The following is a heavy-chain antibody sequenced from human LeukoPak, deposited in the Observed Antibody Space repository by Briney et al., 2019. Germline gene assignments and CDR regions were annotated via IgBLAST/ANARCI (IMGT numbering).Heavy chain of an antibody. CDR2: IGPTGDI. CDR1: GFTFSDYY. D-gene: IGHD2-15*01. J-gene: IGHJ6*02. V-gene: IGHV3-11*01. CDR3: SRDPRILDV. Sequence: GGSLRLSCAASGFTFSDYYMTWIRQAPGRGLESLAYIGPTGDIAYADSVKGRFTISRDNIKNSLYLQLDSLRAEDTAVYYCSRDPRILDVWGQGTTVTVS.